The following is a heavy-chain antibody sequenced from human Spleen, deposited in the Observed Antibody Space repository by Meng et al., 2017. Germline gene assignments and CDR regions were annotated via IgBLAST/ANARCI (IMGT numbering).Heavy chain of an antibody. V-gene: IGHV4-38-2*02. D-gene: IGHD3-10*01. CDR1: GYSIRSGYY. CDR3: ARDHITIVRGLNNWFDP. CDR2: GYRSGQN. Sequence: SETLSLTCTVSGYSIRSGYYWSWIRQSPGRGLEWIGSGYRSGQNYYNPSLRSRVTISVDLSKNEISLKLTSATAADTAVYYCARDHITIVRGLNNWFDPWGRGTLVTVSS. J-gene: IGHJ5*02.